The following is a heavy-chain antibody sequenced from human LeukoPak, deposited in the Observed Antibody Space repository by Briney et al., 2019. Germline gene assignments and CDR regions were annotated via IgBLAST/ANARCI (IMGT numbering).Heavy chain of an antibody. CDR1: GFTFSSYA. V-gene: IGHV3-23*01. Sequence: GGSLRLSCAASGFTFSSYAMSWVRQAPGKGLEWVSAISGSGGSTYYADSVKGRFTISRDNSKNTLYLQMNSLRAEDTAVYYCARDLLGYCSSTSCRSTPFDYWGQGTLVTVSS. CDR3: ARDLLGYCSSTSCRSTPFDY. CDR2: ISGSGGST. J-gene: IGHJ4*02. D-gene: IGHD2-2*01.